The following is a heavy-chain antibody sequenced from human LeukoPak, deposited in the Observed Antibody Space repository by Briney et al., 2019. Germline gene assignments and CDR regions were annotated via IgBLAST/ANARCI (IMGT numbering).Heavy chain of an antibody. J-gene: IGHJ4*02. CDR2: ISGSGGST. Sequence: GGSLRLSCAASGFTFSSYAMSWVRQAPGKGLEWVSAISGSGGSTYYADSVKGRFTISRDNSKNTLYLQMNSLRAEDTAVYYCAKDRGSGSYRGYYFDYCGQGTLVTVSS. V-gene: IGHV3-23*01. CDR1: GFTFSSYA. CDR3: AKDRGSGSYRGYYFDY. D-gene: IGHD1-26*01.